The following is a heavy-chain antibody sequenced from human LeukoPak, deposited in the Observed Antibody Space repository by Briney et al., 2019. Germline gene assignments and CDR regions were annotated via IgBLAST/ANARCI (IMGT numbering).Heavy chain of an antibody. J-gene: IGHJ5*02. CDR1: GYTFTSYD. V-gene: IGHV1-8*01. D-gene: IGHD3-16*01. CDR3: ARVIPHTRRTPHVKFDP. CDR2: MNPNSGNT. Sequence: ASVKVSCKASGYTFTSYDINWVRQATGQGLEWMGWMNPNSGNTGYAQKFQGRVTMTRNTSISTAYMELSSLRSEDTAVYYCARVIPHTRRTPHVKFDPWGQGTLVTVSS.